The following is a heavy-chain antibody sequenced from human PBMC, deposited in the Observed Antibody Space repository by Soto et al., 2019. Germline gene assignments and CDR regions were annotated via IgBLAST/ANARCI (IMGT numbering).Heavy chain of an antibody. V-gene: IGHV4-4*07. D-gene: IGHD3-22*01. CDR1: GGSISTYF. CDR2: IYTTGST. CDR3: AREGGYFDSSGSGVYHYHGVDV. J-gene: IGHJ6*02. Sequence: QVQLQESGPGLVKPSETLSLTCTVSGGSISTYFWSWIRQPAGGGLEWIGRIYTTGSTNYNPSLKSRVTMSLDTSRNQFSLKLSSVTAAETAVYYCAREGGYFDSSGSGVYHYHGVDVWGQGTTVTVSS.